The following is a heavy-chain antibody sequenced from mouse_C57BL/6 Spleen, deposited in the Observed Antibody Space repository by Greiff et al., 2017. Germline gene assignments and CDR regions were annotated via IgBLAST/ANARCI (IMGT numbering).Heavy chain of an antibody. D-gene: IGHD1-1*01. V-gene: IGHV1-81*01. CDR1: GYTFTSYG. J-gene: IGHJ4*01. Sequence: QVQLQQSGAELARPGASVKLSCKASGYTFTSYGISWVKQRTGQGLEWIGEIYPRSGNTNYNEKFKGKATLTADKSSSTAYMELRSLTSADSAVYFCSSSTTVVATDAMDYWGQGTSVTVSA. CDR2: IYPRSGNT. CDR3: SSSTTVVATDAMDY.